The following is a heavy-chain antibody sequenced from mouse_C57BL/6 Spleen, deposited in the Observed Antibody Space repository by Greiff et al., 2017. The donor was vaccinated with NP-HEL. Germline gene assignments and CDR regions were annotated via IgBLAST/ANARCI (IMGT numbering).Heavy chain of an antibody. CDR2: INPNYGTT. V-gene: IGHV1-39*01. D-gene: IGHD1-1*01. CDR3: ARSITTGGFDY. CDR1: GYSFTDYN. Sequence: VQLQQPGAELVRPGSSVKLSCKASGYSFTDYNMNWVKQSNGKSLEWIGVINPNYGTTSYNQKFKGKATLTVDQSSSTAYMQLNSLTSEDSAVYYCARSITTGGFDYWGQGTTLTVSS. J-gene: IGHJ2*01.